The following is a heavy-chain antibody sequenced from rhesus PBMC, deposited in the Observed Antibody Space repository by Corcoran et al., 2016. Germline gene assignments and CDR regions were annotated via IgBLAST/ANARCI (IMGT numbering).Heavy chain of an antibody. CDR3: AKRGYCTSTTCYVPFDY. V-gene: IGHV3S42*01. D-gene: IGHD2-2*01. CDR1: GFTFSSYW. J-gene: IGHJ4*01. Sequence: EVQLVESGGGLAKPGGSLRLSCAASGFTFSSYWMNWVRQTPGKGLEWISAINSGGGSTYYADAVKRRFTISRDNLKNPLSLQMNSLRAEDTAVYYCAKRGYCTSTTCYVPFDYWGQGVLVTVSS. CDR2: INSGGGST.